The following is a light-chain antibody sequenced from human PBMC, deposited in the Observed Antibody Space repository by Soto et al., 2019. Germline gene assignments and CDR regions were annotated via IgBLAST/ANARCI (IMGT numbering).Light chain of an antibody. CDR1: QSVSSY. V-gene: IGKV3-11*01. CDR2: DAS. Sequence: EIVLTQSPATLSLSPGESATLSCRASQSVSSYLAWYQQKPGQAPRLLIYDASNRAAGIPARFSGSGSGTDFTLTISSLAPEDFAIYYCQQRSNWPRPFGQGTKVDIK. CDR3: QQRSNWPRP. J-gene: IGKJ1*01.